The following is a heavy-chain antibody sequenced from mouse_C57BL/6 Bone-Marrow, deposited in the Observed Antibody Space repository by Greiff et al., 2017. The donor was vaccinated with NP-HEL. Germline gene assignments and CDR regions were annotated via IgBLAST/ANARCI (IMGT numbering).Heavy chain of an antibody. V-gene: IGHV3-8*01. CDR3: ARTLYYYGSVLYFDY. J-gene: IGHJ2*01. Sequence: EVHLVESGPGLAKPSQTLSLTCSVTGYSITSDYWNWIRKFPGNKLEYMGYISYSGSTYYNPSLKSRISITRDTSKNQYYLQLNSVTTEDTATYYCARTLYYYGSVLYFDYWGQGTTLTVSS. CDR2: ISYSGST. D-gene: IGHD1-1*01. CDR1: GYSITSDY.